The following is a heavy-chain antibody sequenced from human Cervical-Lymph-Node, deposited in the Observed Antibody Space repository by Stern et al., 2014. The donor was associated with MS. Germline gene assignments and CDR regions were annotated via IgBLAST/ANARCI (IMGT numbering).Heavy chain of an antibody. J-gene: IGHJ4*02. D-gene: IGHD2-15*01. CDR1: GFIFSNSW. CDR3: AREGYCDY. CDR2: TKYDGSEK. Sequence: EVQLVASGGGLVQPGGSLRLSCAASGFIFSNSWMSWVRQAPGKGLEWVANTKYDGSEKNYVDSVKGRFTISRDNAKNTLYLQMNSLRAEDTAMYYCAREGYCDYWGQGTLVTVSS. V-gene: IGHV3-7*01.